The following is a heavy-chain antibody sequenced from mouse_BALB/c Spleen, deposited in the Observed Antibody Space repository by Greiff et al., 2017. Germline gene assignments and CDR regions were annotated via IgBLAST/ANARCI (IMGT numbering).Heavy chain of an antibody. CDR2: ISYDGSN. CDR1: GYSITSGYY. J-gene: IGHJ2*01. D-gene: IGHD2-4*01. V-gene: IGHV3-6*02. CDR3: ARGGYYDYYFDY. Sequence: EVKLLESGPGLVKPSQSLSLTCSVTGYSITSGYYWNWIRQFPGNKLEWMGYISYDGSNNYNPSLKNRISITRDTSKNQFFLKLNSVTTEDTATYYCARGGYYDYYFDYWGQGTTLTVSS.